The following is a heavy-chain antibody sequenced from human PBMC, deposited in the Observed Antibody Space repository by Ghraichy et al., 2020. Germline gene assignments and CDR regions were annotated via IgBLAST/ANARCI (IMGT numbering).Heavy chain of an antibody. CDR1: GGTFSSYA. J-gene: IGHJ4*02. D-gene: IGHD2-21*02. CDR3: ARGRSPRSGWVTATPDFDY. Sequence: SVKVSCKASGGTFSSYAISWVRQAPGQGLEWMGGIIPIFGTANYAQKFQGRVTITADESTSTAYIELSSLRSEDTAVYYCARGRSPRSGWVTATPDFDYWGQGTLVTVSS. CDR2: IIPIFGTA. V-gene: IGHV1-69*13.